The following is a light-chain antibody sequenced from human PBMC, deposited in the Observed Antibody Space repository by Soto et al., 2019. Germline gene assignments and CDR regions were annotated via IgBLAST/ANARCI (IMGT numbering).Light chain of an antibody. CDR2: AAS. CDR3: QQSYSGPRT. J-gene: IGKJ4*01. Sequence: DFQMTQSPSSLSASVGDRVTITCRASQSISNYLNWYQQKPGKAPKLLIYAASSLQSGVPSRFSGSGSGTDFTLTISSLQPEDFATYYCQQSYSGPRTFGGGTKVEI. CDR1: QSISNY. V-gene: IGKV1-39*01.